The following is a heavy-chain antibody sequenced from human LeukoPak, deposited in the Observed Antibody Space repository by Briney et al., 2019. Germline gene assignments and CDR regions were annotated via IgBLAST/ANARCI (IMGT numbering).Heavy chain of an antibody. Sequence: PGGSLRLSCAASGFTSSSYAMSWVRQAPGKGLGWVSTISASGGSTYYADSVKGRFTISRDNSKNTLYLQMNSLRAEDTAVYYCAKNYDSSSWYFDYWGQGTLVTVSS. CDR3: AKNYDSSSWYFDY. J-gene: IGHJ4*02. CDR1: GFTSSSYA. V-gene: IGHV3-23*01. D-gene: IGHD6-13*01. CDR2: ISASGGST.